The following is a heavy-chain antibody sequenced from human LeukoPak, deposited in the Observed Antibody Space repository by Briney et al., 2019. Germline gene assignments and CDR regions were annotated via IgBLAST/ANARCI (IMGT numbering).Heavy chain of an antibody. CDR1: GYTFSSYG. V-gene: IGHV1-18*01. D-gene: IGHD6-6*01. CDR2: ISAYDGNT. Sequence: GASVKVSCKASGYTFSSYGISWVRQAPGQGLEWMGWISAYDGNTDYAQNLQGRVTMTTDTSTSTAYMELRSLRSDDTAVYYCAKVGPSSLADDFYRMDVWGQGTTVTVSS. J-gene: IGHJ6*02. CDR3: AKVGPSSLADDFYRMDV.